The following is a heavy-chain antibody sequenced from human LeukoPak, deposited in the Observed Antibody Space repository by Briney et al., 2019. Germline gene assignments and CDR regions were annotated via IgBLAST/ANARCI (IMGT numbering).Heavy chain of an antibody. V-gene: IGHV4-59*01. CDR2: IYYSGST. D-gene: IGHD6-6*01. CDR3: AGIDYQAVR. Sequence: SETLSLTCTVSGGFISSYYWSWIRQPPGKGLEWIGYIYYSGSTNYNLSLKSRVTISVDTSKNQFSLKLSSVTAADTAVYYCAGIDYQAVRWGQGTLVTVSS. J-gene: IGHJ4*02. CDR1: GGFISSYY.